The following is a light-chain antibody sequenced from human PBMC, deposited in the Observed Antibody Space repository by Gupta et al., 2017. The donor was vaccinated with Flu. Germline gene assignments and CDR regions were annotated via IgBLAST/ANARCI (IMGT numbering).Light chain of an antibody. V-gene: IGKV2-28*01. Sequence: GTPGEPATSSCSGRQCRQQKNGNNYLHWYPHRPGQTPQLLIYVASNRSSGVPGRFSGSGSFTDFTLKISRWEAEDVVVYYFRQELQTPSTCGQGTKLEIK. J-gene: IGKJ2*02. CDR2: VAS. CDR3: RQELQTPST. CDR1: QCRQQKNGNNY.